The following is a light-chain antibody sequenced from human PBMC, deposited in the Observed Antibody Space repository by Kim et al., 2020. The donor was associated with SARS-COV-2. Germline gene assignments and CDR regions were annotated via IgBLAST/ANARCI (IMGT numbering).Light chain of an antibody. CDR2: GNN. CDR3: QSYDRSLSGSI. J-gene: IGLJ2*01. Sequence: QVVTIPCTGRSSNIWSHYVVHWYQQLPGTAPKLLIYGNNTRPSGVPDRFSGSKSGTSASLAITGLQAEDEADYYCQSYDRSLSGSIFGGGTRLTVL. V-gene: IGLV1-40*01. CDR1: SSNIWSHYV.